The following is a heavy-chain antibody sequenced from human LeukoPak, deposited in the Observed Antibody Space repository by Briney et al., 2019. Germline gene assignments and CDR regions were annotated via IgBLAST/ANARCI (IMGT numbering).Heavy chain of an antibody. CDR1: GYSIKSDYF. J-gene: IGHJ4*02. Sequence: PSETLSLTCSVSGYSIKSDYFWAWIRQPPGKGPEWIGSIQHGGTTYYNPSLKNRVTISVDTSKNQFSLKLSAVTAADTAVFYCARESPPADYWGQGTLVTVSS. CDR2: IQHGGTT. V-gene: IGHV4-38-2*02. CDR3: ARESPPADY.